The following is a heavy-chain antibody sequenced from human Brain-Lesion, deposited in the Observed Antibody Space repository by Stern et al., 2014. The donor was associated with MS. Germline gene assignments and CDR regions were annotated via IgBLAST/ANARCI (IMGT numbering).Heavy chain of an antibody. Sequence: EVQLVESGGGVVQPGGSLRLSCAASGFTFDDYAMHWVRHAPGKGLEWVSFITWDGGSTSYTDSVKGRFSISRDNRKSFLYLQMNSLRPEDTALYYCAGGLGFWGRGTLVTVSS. D-gene: IGHD2-21*01. CDR3: AGGLGF. J-gene: IGHJ4*02. V-gene: IGHV3-43D*03. CDR2: ITWDGGST. CDR1: GFTFDDYA.